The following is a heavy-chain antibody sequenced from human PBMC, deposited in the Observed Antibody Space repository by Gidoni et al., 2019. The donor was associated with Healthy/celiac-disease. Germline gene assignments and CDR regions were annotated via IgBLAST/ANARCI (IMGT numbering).Heavy chain of an antibody. CDR2: IKSKTDGGTT. D-gene: IGHD7-27*01. CDR3: TTTPLQLGIIPYYGMDV. V-gene: IGHV3-15*07. Sequence: EVQLVESGGGLVKPGGSLRLSCAASGFTFSNAWMNWVRQAPGKGLEWVGRIKSKTDGGTTDYAAPVKGRFTISRDDSKNTLYLQMNSLKTEDTAVYYCTTTPLQLGIIPYYGMDVWGQGTTVTVSS. J-gene: IGHJ6*02. CDR1: GFTFSNAW.